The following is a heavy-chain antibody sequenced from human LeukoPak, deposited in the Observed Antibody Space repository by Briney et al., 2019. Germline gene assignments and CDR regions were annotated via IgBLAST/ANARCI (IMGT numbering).Heavy chain of an antibody. CDR1: GGSISSHY. CDR3: ARGHVDSSLTFRGVIIWDWFDP. Sequence: PSETLSLTCTVSGGSISSHYWSWIRQPPGKGLEWIGYIYYSGSTNYNPSLKSRVTISVDTSKNQFSLKLSSVTAADTAVYYCARGHVDSSLTFRGVIIWDWFDPWGQGTLVTVSS. J-gene: IGHJ5*02. CDR2: IYYSGST. V-gene: IGHV4-59*11. D-gene: IGHD3-10*01.